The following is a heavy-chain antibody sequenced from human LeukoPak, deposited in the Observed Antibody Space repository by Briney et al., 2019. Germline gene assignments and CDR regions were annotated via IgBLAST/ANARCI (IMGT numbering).Heavy chain of an antibody. Sequence: PGGSLRLSCAESGFIFSSYGMYWVRHAPGKGLEWVALILYDGTNKYYADSVKGRFSISRYNSRNTVYLQMNSLRAEDTAVYYCARTGPSNWFDPWGQGTLVTVSS. J-gene: IGHJ5*02. CDR1: GFIFSSYG. CDR3: ARTGPSNWFDP. D-gene: IGHD1-14*01. V-gene: IGHV3-30*12. CDR2: ILYDGTNK.